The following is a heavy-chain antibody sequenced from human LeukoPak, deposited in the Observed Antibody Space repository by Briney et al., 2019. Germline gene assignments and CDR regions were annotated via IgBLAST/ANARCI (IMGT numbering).Heavy chain of an antibody. V-gene: IGHV3-21*01. CDR2: ISSGSSFM. J-gene: IGHJ5*02. CDR3: ARDYYDSSGSSWFDP. D-gene: IGHD3-22*01. CDR1: GSTFSSYE. Sequence: GGSLRLSRAASGSTFSSYEMNWVRQAPGKGLEWVSSISSGSSFMYYADSVKGRFTISRDNAKNSLYLQMNSLRAKDTALYYCARDYYDSSGSSWFDPWGQGTLVTVSS.